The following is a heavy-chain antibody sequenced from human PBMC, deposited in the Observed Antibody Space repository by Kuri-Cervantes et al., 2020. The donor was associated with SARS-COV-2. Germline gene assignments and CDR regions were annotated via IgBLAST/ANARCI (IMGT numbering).Heavy chain of an antibody. CDR1: GGSISSYY. CDR2: IYYSGST. CDR3: ARDSPGATNWFDP. V-gene: IGHV4-59*01. J-gene: IGHJ5*02. D-gene: IGHD6-25*01. Sequence: SETLSLTCTVSGGSISSYYWSWIRQPPGKGLEWIGYIYYSGSTNYNPSLKSRVTISVDTSKTQFTLKLSSVTAADTAVYSCARDSPGATNWFDPWGQGTLVTVSS.